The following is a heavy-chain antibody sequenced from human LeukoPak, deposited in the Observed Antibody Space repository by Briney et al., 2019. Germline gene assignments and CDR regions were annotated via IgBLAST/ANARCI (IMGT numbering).Heavy chain of an antibody. CDR3: AKDILAAGLFFDY. Sequence: GGSLRLSCAASGFTFRDYYMGWIRQASGKGLEWVSYISPTGGALYYADSVKGRFAISRDNGQNSLFLQMNGLRAEDTALYYCAKDILAAGLFFDYWGQGTLVTVSS. CDR1: GFTFRDYY. V-gene: IGHV3-11*01. D-gene: IGHD6-13*01. CDR2: ISPTGGAL. J-gene: IGHJ4*02.